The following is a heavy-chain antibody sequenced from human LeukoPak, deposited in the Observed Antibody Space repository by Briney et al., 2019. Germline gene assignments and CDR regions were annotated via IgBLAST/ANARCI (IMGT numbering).Heavy chain of an antibody. CDR3: ARDGWGYDILTGYKNYYHYGMDV. D-gene: IGHD3-9*01. V-gene: IGHV4-31*03. CDR1: GGSISSGGYY. J-gene: IGHJ6*02. Sequence: SQTLSLTCTVSGGSISSGGYYWSWIRQHPGKGLEWIGYIYYSGSTYYNPSLKSRVTISVDTSKNQFSLKLSSVTAADTAVYYCARDGWGYDILTGYKNYYHYGMDVWGQGTTVTVSS. CDR2: IYYSGST.